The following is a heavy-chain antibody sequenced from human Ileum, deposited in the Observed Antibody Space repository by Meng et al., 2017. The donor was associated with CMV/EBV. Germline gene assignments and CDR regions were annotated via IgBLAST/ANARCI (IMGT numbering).Heavy chain of an antibody. CDR2: IHPTGTT. CDR1: GGSLTSYY. CDR3: ARAAARGVPVDL. Sequence: QLPPPEPGPKLLQPSETLSLTCTVTGGSLTSYYWTWIRQPAGKGLEWIGRIHPTGTTDDNPSLRSRVSMSLDKSKNQFSLKLTSVTAADTAVYYCARAAARGVPVDLWGQGTLVTVSS. J-gene: IGHJ5*02. V-gene: IGHV4-4*07. D-gene: IGHD3-10*01.